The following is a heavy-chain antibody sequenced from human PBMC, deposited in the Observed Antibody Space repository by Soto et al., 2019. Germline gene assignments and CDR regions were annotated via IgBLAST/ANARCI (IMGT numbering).Heavy chain of an antibody. CDR2: IVVGSGNT. Sequence: QMQLVQSGPEVKKPGTSVKVSCKASGFTFTSSAVQWVRQARGQRLEWIGWIVVGSGNTNYAQKFQERVTITRDMSTSTAYMELSSLRSEDTAVYYCAADLITFGVVIVIGGDYWGQGTLVTVSS. D-gene: IGHD3-16*02. CDR3: AADLITFGVVIVIGGDY. J-gene: IGHJ4*02. V-gene: IGHV1-58*01. CDR1: GFTFTSSA.